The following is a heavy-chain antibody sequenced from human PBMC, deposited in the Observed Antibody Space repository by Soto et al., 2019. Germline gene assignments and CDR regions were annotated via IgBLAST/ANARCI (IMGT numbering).Heavy chain of an antibody. Sequence: GGSLRLSCAASGFTFGNYAMSWVRQAPGKGLEWVSSVSGDGDSTNYADSVKGRFTVSRDNVRNTLYVQMNSLRAEDTAVYYCAKAYRSGSSLYSGLDVWGKGTTVTVSS. V-gene: IGHV3-23*01. D-gene: IGHD1-26*01. CDR3: AKAYRSGSSLYSGLDV. CDR1: GFTFGNYA. J-gene: IGHJ6*04. CDR2: VSGDGDST.